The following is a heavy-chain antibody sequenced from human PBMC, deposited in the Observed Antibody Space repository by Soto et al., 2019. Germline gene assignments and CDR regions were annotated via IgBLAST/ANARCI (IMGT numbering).Heavy chain of an antibody. CDR1: GGSISSGGYS. CDR3: ARILRANWFDP. V-gene: IGHV4-30-2*01. Sequence: SETLSLTCAVSGGSISSGGYSWSWIRQPPGKGLEWIGYIYHSGSTYYNPSLKSRVTISVDRSKNQFSLKLSSVTAADTAVYYCARILRANWFDPWGQGTLVTVSS. D-gene: IGHD1-26*01. CDR2: IYHSGST. J-gene: IGHJ5*02.